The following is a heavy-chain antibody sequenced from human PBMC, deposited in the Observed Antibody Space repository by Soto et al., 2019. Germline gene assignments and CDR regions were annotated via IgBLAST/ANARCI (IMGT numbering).Heavy chain of an antibody. J-gene: IGHJ4*02. Sequence: SESMSISCTVSGGSSSSSSYYWGWIRQPPGKGLEWIGSIYYSGSTYYNPSLKSRVTISVDTSKNQFSLKLSSVTAADTAVYYCAREGIAAAGTSDYWGQGTLVPVSS. CDR3: AREGIAAAGTSDY. CDR2: IYYSGST. V-gene: IGHV4-39*02. CDR1: GGSSSSSSYY. D-gene: IGHD6-13*01.